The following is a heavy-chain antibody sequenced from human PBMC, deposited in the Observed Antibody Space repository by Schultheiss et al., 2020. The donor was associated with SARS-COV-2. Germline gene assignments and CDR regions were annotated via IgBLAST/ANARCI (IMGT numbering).Heavy chain of an antibody. CDR1: GGSISSYY. Sequence: SETLSLTCTVSGGSISSYYWSWIRQPPGKGLEWIGYIYYSGRTNYNPSLKSRVTISLDTSKNQFSLKLTSVTAADTAVYYCARIETYYYAMDVWGQGTTVTVSS. V-gene: IGHV4-59*08. J-gene: IGHJ6*02. CDR2: IYYSGRT. CDR3: ARIETYYYAMDV.